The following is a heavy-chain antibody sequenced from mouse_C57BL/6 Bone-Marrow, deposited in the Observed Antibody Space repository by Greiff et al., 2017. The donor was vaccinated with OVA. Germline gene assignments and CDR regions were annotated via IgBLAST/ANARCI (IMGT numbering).Heavy chain of an antibody. Sequence: QVQLQQSGAELVRPGPSVKVSCKASGYAFTNYLIEWVKQRPGQGLEWIGVINPGSGGTNYNEKFKGKATLTADKSSSTAYMQLSSLTSEDSAVYFCARRAHWYFDVWGTGTTVTVSS. V-gene: IGHV1-54*01. D-gene: IGHD3-3*01. J-gene: IGHJ1*03. CDR1: GYAFTNYL. CDR3: ARRAHWYFDV. CDR2: INPGSGGT.